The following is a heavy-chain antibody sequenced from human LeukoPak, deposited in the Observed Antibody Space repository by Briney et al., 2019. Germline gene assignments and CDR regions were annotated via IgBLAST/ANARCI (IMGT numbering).Heavy chain of an antibody. V-gene: IGHV3-53*01. CDR2: IYSGGST. CDR1: GFTVSSNY. J-gene: IGHJ6*03. Sequence: GGSLRLSCAASGFTVSSNYMSWVRQAPGKGLEWVSVIYSGGSTYYADSVKGRFTISRDNSKNTLYLQMNSLRAEDTAVYYCVKDYLYSNSAYYMDVWGKGTTVTVSS. CDR3: VKDYLYSNSAYYMDV. D-gene: IGHD4-11*01.